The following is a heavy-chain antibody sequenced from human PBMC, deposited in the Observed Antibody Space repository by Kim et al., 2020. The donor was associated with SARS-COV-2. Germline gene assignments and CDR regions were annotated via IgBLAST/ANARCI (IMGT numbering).Heavy chain of an antibody. CDR3: ARDGAELERPHSENNWFDP. CDR1: GFTFSSYS. V-gene: IGHV3-21*01. D-gene: IGHD1-1*01. J-gene: IGHJ5*02. Sequence: GGSLRLSCAASGFTFSSYSMNWVRQAPGKGLEWVSSISSSSSYIYYADSVKGRFTISRDNAKNSLYLQMNSLRAEDTAVYYCARDGAELERPHSENNWFDPWGQGTLVTVSS. CDR2: ISSSSSYI.